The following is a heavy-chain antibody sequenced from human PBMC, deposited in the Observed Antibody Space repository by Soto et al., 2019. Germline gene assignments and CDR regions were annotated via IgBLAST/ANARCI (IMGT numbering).Heavy chain of an antibody. D-gene: IGHD6-6*01. CDR1: GFSLSTVEVG. CDR3: APDHTPRRRRDP. J-gene: IGHJ5*02. Sequence: QITLKESGPTLVKPTQTLTLTCTFSGFSLSTVEVGVAWIRQPPGKALECLAIIYWDDDKRYSPSLKSRLTNTQDTAKNQLVPTFTHKDTVDTATSGGAPDHTPRRRRDPWGRGSLVVVCS. V-gene: IGHV2-5*02. CDR2: IYWDDDK.